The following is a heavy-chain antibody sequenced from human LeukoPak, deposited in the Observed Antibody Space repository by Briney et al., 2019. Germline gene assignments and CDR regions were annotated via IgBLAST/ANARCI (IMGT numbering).Heavy chain of an antibody. CDR2: IWYDGSNK. D-gene: IGHD3-10*01. J-gene: IGHJ4*02. CDR1: GFTFSSYG. V-gene: IGHV3-33*01. Sequence: GRSLRLSCAASGFTFSSYGMHWVRQAPGKGLEWVAVIWYDGSNKYYADSVKGRFTISRDNSKNTLYLQMNSLRAEDTAVYCCARVRSEVVRGVIPGYFDYWGQGTLVTVSS. CDR3: ARVRSEVVRGVIPGYFDY.